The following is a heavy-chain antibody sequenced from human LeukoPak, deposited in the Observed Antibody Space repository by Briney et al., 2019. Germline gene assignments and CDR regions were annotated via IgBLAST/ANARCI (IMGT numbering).Heavy chain of an antibody. Sequence: GESLKISCKGSGYNFDTYWFSLVSQMPGKGLEWMGKIDPSDSSTNYSPSFEGHVTISADKSTSTAYLQWSSLKASDTAMCYCGRLSYIWGQGTLVTVSS. J-gene: IGHJ4*02. D-gene: IGHD1-26*01. CDR1: GYNFDTYW. CDR3: GRLSYI. CDR2: IDPSDSST. V-gene: IGHV5-10-1*01.